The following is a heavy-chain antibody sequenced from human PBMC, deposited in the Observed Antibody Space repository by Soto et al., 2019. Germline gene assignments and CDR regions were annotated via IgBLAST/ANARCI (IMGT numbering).Heavy chain of an antibody. D-gene: IGHD3-3*01. CDR2: TYYRSKWYN. Sequence: PSQTVSLTCAISGDSFSINSAAWNWIRQSPSRGLEWLGRTYYRSKWYNDYAVSVKSRITINPDTSKNQFSLQLNSVTPEDTAVYYCARSQVDFWSGYYPYFDYWGQGTLVTVSS. V-gene: IGHV6-1*01. J-gene: IGHJ4*02. CDR1: GDSFSINSAA. CDR3: ARSQVDFWSGYYPYFDY.